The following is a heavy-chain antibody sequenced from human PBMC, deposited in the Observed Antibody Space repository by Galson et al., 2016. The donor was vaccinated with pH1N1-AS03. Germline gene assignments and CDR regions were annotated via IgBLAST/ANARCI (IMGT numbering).Heavy chain of an antibody. D-gene: IGHD1-26*01. V-gene: IGHV1-2*02. Sequence: SVKVSCKASGYTFTSFTNEYVHWVRQAPGQGLEWMGWINPSSGGTKFAQKFQGTVSMTTDTSTRTAYMELSRLRSDDTAVYYCARGGGSALDSWGQGTLVTVSS. CDR3: ARGGGSALDS. J-gene: IGHJ4*02. CDR1: GYTFTSFTNEY. CDR2: INPSSGGT.